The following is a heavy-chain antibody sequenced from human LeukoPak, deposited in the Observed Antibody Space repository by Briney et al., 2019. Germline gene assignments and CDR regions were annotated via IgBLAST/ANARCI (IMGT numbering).Heavy chain of an antibody. CDR3: ARDLRRILVTMLFDC. V-gene: IGHV1-69*13. CDR2: IIPIFGTA. CDR1: GGTFSSYA. D-gene: IGHD5-12*01. J-gene: IGHJ4*02. Sequence: SVKVSCKASGGTFSSYAISWVRQAPGQGLEWMGGIIPIFGTANYAQKFQGRVTITADESTSTAYMELSSLRSEDTAVYYCARDLRRILVTMLFDCWGQGTLVTVSS.